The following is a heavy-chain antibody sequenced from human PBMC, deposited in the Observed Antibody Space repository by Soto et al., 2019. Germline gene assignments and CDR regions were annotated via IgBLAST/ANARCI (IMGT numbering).Heavy chain of an antibody. Sequence: EVKMLESGGGLVQPGGSLRLSCAASGFTLSSYGMSWVRQAPGKGLEWVSAISGSGGSTYYADSVKGRFTISRDNTKNTLYLQMNSLRAEDTAVYYCAKGAYYHGSGSYFPFDYWGQGTLVTDSS. CDR3: AKGAYYHGSGSYFPFDY. D-gene: IGHD3-10*01. CDR2: ISGSGGST. J-gene: IGHJ4*02. CDR1: GFTLSSYG. V-gene: IGHV3-23*01.